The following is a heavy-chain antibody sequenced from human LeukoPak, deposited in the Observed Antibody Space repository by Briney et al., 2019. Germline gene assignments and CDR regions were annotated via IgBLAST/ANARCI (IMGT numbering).Heavy chain of an antibody. V-gene: IGHV3-23*01. CDR2: ISGSGGST. J-gene: IGHJ6*02. CDR1: GFTFSNYA. Sequence: GGSLRLSCAASGFTFSNYAMSWVRQAPGKGLEWVSSISGSGGSTYYADSVKGRFTISRDNSKNTLYLQMNSLRAEDTAVYYCAKTGGTNYYYYGIDVWGQGTTVTVSS. D-gene: IGHD1-1*01. CDR3: AKTGGTNYYYYGIDV.